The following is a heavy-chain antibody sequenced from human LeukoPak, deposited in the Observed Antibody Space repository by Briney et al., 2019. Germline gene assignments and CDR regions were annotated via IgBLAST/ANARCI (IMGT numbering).Heavy chain of an antibody. D-gene: IGHD3-16*01. CDR1: GFTFSRHW. J-gene: IGHJ5*02. Sequence: LAGGSLRLSCAASGFTFSRHWMHWVRQAPGKGLVWISRINSDGSDTNYADFVKGRFTISRDNAKNSLYLQMNTLRAEDTAMYYCAKDAQPRSRWFDPWGQGTLVTVSS. CDR3: AKDAQPRSRWFDP. CDR2: INSDGSDT. V-gene: IGHV3-74*01.